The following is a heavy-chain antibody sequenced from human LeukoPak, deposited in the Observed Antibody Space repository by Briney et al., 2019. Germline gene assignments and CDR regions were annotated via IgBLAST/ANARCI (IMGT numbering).Heavy chain of an antibody. CDR2: ISWNSGSI. J-gene: IGHJ4*02. V-gene: IGHV3-9*01. CDR3: ASADNYGGIDY. Sequence: GGSLRLSCAASGFTFDDYAMHWVRQAPGKGLEWVSGISWNSGSIGYADSVKGRFTISRDNAKNSLYLQMNSLRAEDTAVYYCASADNYGGIDYWGQGTLVTVSS. CDR1: GFTFDDYA. D-gene: IGHD4/OR15-4a*01.